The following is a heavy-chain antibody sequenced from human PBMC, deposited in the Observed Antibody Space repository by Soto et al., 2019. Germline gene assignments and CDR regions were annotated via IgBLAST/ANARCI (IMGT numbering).Heavy chain of an antibody. CDR1: GGSISSYY. CDR2: IYYSGST. J-gene: IGHJ4*02. D-gene: IGHD2-15*01. Sequence: SSETLSLTCTVSGGSISSYYWSWIRQPPGKGLEWIGYIYYSGSTNYNPSLKSRVTISVDTSKNQLSLNLSSVTAADTAVYYCARWVEVSLDYFDSWGQGTPVTVSS. CDR3: ARWVEVSLDYFDS. V-gene: IGHV4-59*01.